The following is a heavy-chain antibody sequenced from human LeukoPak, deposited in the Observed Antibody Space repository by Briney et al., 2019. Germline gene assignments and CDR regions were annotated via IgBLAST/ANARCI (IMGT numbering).Heavy chain of an antibody. J-gene: IGHJ5*02. Sequence: KTGRSLRLSCAASGFTFSSYAMTWVRQPPGKGLEWIGTIDDGGNTFYNPSLKSRVTLSVDTSKNHFSLKMSSVTAADTAVYYCARRGDKYCSKTTCYRWFDAWGQGTLVTVSS. D-gene: IGHD2-2*01. CDR3: ARRGDKYCSKTTCYRWFDA. CDR1: GFTFSSYA. V-gene: IGHV4-38-2*01. CDR2: IDDGGNT.